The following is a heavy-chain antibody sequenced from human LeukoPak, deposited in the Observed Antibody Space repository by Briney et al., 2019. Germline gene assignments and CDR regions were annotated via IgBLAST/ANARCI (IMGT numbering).Heavy chain of an antibody. CDR2: INHSGST. CDR1: GGSFSGYY. CDR3: ARGRSGGSYAPGY. Sequence: SETLSLTCAVYGGSFSGYYWSWIRQPPGKGLEWIGEINHSGSTNYNPSLKSRVTTSVDTSKNQFSLKLSSVTAADTAVYYCARGRSGGSYAPGYWGQGTLVTVSS. J-gene: IGHJ4*02. D-gene: IGHD3-16*01. V-gene: IGHV4-34*01.